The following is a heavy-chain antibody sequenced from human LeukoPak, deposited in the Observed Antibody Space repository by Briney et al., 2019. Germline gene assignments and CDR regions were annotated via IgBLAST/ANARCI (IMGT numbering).Heavy chain of an antibody. CDR3: AREGQLIDAFDI. D-gene: IGHD6-6*01. J-gene: IGHJ3*02. V-gene: IGHV3-23*01. Sequence: GGSLRLSCAASGFTFTSYSMNWVRQAPGKGLEWVSTISGGGGSTYYADSVKGRFTISRDNSKNTLYLQMNSLRAEDTAVYYCAREGQLIDAFDIWGQGTMVTVSS. CDR1: GFTFTSYS. CDR2: ISGGGGST.